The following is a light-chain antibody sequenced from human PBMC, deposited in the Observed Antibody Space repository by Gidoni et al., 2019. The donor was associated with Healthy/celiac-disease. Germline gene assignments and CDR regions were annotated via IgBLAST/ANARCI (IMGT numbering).Light chain of an antibody. J-gene: IGKJ4*01. CDR3: QQSYSTPLT. V-gene: IGKV1-39*01. CDR1: QSISSY. Sequence: SQMTPSPSSLSASVGDRVNITCRASQSISSYLNWYQQKPGKAHKLLIDAASSLQSGVPSRFSGSGSATYSLLIISSLQPEDVVTYYCQQSYSTPLTFGGGTKVEIK. CDR2: AAS.